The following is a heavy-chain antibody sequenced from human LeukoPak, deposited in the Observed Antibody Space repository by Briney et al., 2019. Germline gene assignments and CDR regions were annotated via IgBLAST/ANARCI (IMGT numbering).Heavy chain of an antibody. D-gene: IGHD3-10*01. V-gene: IGHV3-23*01. CDR1: GFTFSSYA. Sequence: GGSLRLSCAASGFTFSSYAMSWVRQAPGKGLEWVSAISGSGGSTYYADSVKGRFTISRDNSKNTLYLQMNSLRAEDTAVYYCAKGGRYGSYYYYYMDVWGKGTTVTVSS. CDR3: AKGGRYGSYYYYYMDV. CDR2: ISGSGGST. J-gene: IGHJ6*03.